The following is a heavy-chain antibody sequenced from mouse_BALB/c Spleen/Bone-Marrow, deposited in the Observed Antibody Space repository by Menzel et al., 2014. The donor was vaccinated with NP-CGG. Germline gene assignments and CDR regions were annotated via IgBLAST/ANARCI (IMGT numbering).Heavy chain of an antibody. D-gene: IGHD1-2*01. Sequence: VMLVESGPGLVAPSQSLSITCTVSGFSLTSYGVHWVRQPPGKGLEWLGVIWAGGSTNYNSALMSRLSISKDNSKSQVFLKMNSLQTDGTAMYYCAKEKFITTATDAMDYWGQGTSVTGSS. CDR1: GFSLTSYG. CDR2: IWAGGST. V-gene: IGHV2-9*02. CDR3: AKEKFITTATDAMDY. J-gene: IGHJ4*01.